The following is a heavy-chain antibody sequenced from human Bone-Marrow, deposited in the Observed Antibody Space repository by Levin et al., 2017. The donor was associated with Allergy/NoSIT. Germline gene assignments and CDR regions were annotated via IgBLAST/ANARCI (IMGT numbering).Heavy chain of an antibody. D-gene: IGHD2-21*01. CDR3: ARELRQVVISTSVFYYYGMDV. CDR1: GYTFSDYY. Sequence: ASVKVSCKSSGYTFSDYYMHWVRQAPGQGLEWMGWINPNSGVTVFAQKFQGRVTMTRDTSSSTAYMELSSLKSDDTAIYYCARELRQVVISTSVFYYYGMDVWGQGTTVTVSS. V-gene: IGHV1-2*02. CDR2: INPNSGVT. J-gene: IGHJ6*02.